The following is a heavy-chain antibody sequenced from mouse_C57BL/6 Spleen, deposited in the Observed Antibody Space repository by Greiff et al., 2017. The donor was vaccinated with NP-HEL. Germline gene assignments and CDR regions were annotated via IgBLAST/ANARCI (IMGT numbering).Heavy chain of an antibody. CDR3: ARSGYSNHYYDD. V-gene: IGHV1-53*01. CDR1: GYTFTSYW. CDR2: INPSNGGT. J-gene: IGHJ2*01. D-gene: IGHD2-5*01. Sequence: QVQLQQPGTELVKPGASVKLSCKASGYTFTSYWMHWVKQRPGQGLEWIGNINPSNGGTKYNEKFKSKATLTVDKSSSTAYMQLSSLTSEDSAVYYCARSGYSNHYYDDWGQGTTLTVSS.